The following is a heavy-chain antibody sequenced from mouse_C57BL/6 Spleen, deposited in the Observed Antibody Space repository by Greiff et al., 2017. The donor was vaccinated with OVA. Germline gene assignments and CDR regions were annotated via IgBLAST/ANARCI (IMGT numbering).Heavy chain of an antibody. CDR3: ARGDSSGYVGVYWYFDV. CDR1: GYTFTSYW. J-gene: IGHJ1*03. V-gene: IGHV1-55*01. Sequence: QVQLQQPGAELVKPGASVKMSCKASGYTFTSYWITWVKQRPGQGLEWIGDIYPGSGSTNYNEKFKSKATLTLDTSSSTAYMQLSSLTSEDSAVYYCARGDSSGYVGVYWYFDVWGTGTTVTVSS. CDR2: IYPGSGST. D-gene: IGHD3-2*02.